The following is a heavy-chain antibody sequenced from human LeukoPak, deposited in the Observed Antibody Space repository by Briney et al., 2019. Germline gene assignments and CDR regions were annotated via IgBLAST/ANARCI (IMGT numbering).Heavy chain of an antibody. CDR2: IYYSGST. CDR3: ARGYFGY. Sequence: PSETLSLTCAVSGGSISSGGYSWSWIRQPPGKGLEWIGYIYYSGSTNYNPSLKGRVTISVDTSKNQFSLKLSSVTAADTAVYYCARGYFGYWGQGTLVTVSS. J-gene: IGHJ4*02. CDR1: GGSISSGGYS. V-gene: IGHV4-61*08.